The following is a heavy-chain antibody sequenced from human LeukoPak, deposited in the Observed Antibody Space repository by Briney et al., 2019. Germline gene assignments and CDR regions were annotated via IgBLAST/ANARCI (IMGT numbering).Heavy chain of an antibody. D-gene: IGHD3-22*01. CDR1: GFTFDDYA. J-gene: IGHJ4*02. CDR3: AKAPVGYYDSSGYYYGGYFDY. CDR2: ISWNSGSI. Sequence: GGSLRLSCAASGFTFDDYAMHWVRQAPGKGLEWVSGISWNSGSIGYADSVKGRFTISRDNAKNSLYLQMNSLRAEDTALYYCAKAPVGYYDSSGYYYGGYFDYWGQGTLVTVSS. V-gene: IGHV3-9*01.